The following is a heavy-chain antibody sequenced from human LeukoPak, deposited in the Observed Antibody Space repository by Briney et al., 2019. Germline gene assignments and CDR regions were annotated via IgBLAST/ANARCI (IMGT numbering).Heavy chain of an antibody. CDR3: ARASGPFDY. Sequence: GGSLRLSCVASGFMFSVYGMHWVRQAPGKGLEWVAVIWNDGSNKYYADSVNGRFTISRDNSKNTLYLQMNSLRAEDTAVYSCARASGPFDYWGQGTLVTVSS. V-gene: IGHV3-33*01. CDR1: GFMFSVYG. CDR2: IWNDGSNK. J-gene: IGHJ4*02. D-gene: IGHD3-10*01.